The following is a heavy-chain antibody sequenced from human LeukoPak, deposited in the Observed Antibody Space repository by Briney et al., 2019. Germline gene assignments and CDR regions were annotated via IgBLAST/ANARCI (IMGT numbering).Heavy chain of an antibody. D-gene: IGHD6-19*01. CDR3: ARALKGGAGTPY. J-gene: IGHJ4*02. CDR2: INPSGGST. V-gene: IGHV1-46*01. CDR1: GYTFTSYY. Sequence: ASVKVSCKASGYTFTSYYMHWVRQAPGQGLEWMGIINPSGGSTSYAQKFQGIVTMTRDTSTSTVYMELSSLRSEDTAVYYCARALKGGAGTPYWGQGTLVTVSS.